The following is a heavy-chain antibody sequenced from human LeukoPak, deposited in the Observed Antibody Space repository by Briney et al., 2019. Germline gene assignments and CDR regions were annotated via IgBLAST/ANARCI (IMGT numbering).Heavy chain of an antibody. V-gene: IGHV1-8*03. CDR2: MNPNSGNT. CDR3: ARGPSGWDAFDI. Sequence: ASVKVSCKASGYTFTSYDINWVRQATGQGLEWMGWMNPNSGNTGYAQKFQGRVTITRNTSISTAYMELSSLRSEDTAVYYCARGPSGWDAFDIWGQGTMVTVSS. CDR1: GYTFTSYD. J-gene: IGHJ3*02. D-gene: IGHD2-15*01.